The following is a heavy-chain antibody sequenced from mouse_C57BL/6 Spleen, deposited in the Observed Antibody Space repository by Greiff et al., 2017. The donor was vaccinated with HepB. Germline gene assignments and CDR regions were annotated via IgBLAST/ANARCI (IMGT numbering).Heavy chain of an antibody. CDR2: IDPETGGT. V-gene: IGHV1-15*01. Sequence: QVQLQQSGAELVRPGASVTLSCKASGYTFTDYEMHWVKQTPVHGLVWIGAIDPETGGTAYNQKFKGKAILTADKSSSTAYMELRSLTSEDSAVYYCTRGGGFAYWGQGTLVTVSA. CDR1: GYTFTDYE. J-gene: IGHJ3*01. CDR3: TRGGGFAY.